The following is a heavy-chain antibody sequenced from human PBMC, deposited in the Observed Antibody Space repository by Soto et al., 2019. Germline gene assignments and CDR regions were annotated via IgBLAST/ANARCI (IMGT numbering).Heavy chain of an antibody. CDR3: ARALGSSPLSY. CDR1: GDSIKRSDVY. J-gene: IGHJ4*01. V-gene: IGHV4-31*03. Sequence: QVQLQESGPGLVKPSQTLSLTCTVSGDSIKRSDVYWSWIRQHPGKGLEWIGYIFFRGITHYNPSLKSRVTTSVDTSKNQFSLNLTSVTAADTAVYYWARALGSSPLSYWGHGILVTVSS. CDR2: IFFRGIT. D-gene: IGHD6-6*01.